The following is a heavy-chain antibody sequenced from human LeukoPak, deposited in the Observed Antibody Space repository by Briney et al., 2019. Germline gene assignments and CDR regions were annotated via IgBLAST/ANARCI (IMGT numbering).Heavy chain of an antibody. J-gene: IGHJ4*02. CDR2: IKQDGGET. D-gene: IGHD4-11*01. V-gene: IGHV3-7*01. CDR3: TREDHSNYNY. CDR1: GFTFSSYG. Sequence: GGSLRLSCAASGFTFSSYGMHWVRQAPGKGLEWAASIKQDGGETFYVDSVKGRFTISRDNAKNSLYLQMNSLRAEDTAVYYCTREDHSNYNYWGQGTLVTVSS.